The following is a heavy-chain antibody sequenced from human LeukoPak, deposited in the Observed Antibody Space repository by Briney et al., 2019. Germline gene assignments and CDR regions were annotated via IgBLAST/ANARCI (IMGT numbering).Heavy chain of an antibody. CDR1: GYTFTSYD. J-gene: IGHJ4*02. CDR3: ARGYYDTNGYYYRLDY. D-gene: IGHD3-22*01. Sequence: ASVKVSCKASGYTFTSYDINWARQATGQGLEWMGWMNPNRGNTGYAQKFQGRVTMTRNTSINTAYMELSSLRSEDTAVYYCARGYYDTNGYYYRLDYWGQGTLVTVSS. CDR2: MNPNRGNT. V-gene: IGHV1-8*01.